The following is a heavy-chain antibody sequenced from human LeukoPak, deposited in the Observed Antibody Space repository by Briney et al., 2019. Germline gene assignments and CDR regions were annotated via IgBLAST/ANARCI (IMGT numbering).Heavy chain of an antibody. D-gene: IGHD6-6*01. V-gene: IGHV4-4*07. CDR3: ARDLEQLVPGGLA. CDR1: GDSISRSYY. CDR2: MYTSGSS. J-gene: IGHJ5*02. Sequence: SETLSLTCTVSGDSISRSYYWSWIRPPAGKGLEWIGRMYTSGSSNYNASLKSRVTMSVDTSKNQFSLKLSSVTDADTAVYYCARDLEQLVPGGLAWGQGTLVTVSS.